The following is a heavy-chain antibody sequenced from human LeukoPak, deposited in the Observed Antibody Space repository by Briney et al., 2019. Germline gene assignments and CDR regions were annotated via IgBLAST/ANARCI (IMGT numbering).Heavy chain of an antibody. CDR1: GDTVSSNSAA. J-gene: IGHJ5*02. Sequence: SQTLSLTCAISGDTVSSNSAAWNWIRQSPSRGLEWLGRTYFRSKWYNDYAESLKGRISINPDTSKNQFSLHLNSVNPEDTAVYYCTNFYLNPWRQGSLVTVSS. V-gene: IGHV6-1*01. CDR2: TYFRSKWYN. D-gene: IGHD2/OR15-2a*01. CDR3: TNFYLNP.